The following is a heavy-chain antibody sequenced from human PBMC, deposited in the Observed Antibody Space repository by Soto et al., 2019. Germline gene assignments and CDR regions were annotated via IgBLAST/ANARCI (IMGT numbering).Heavy chain of an antibody. V-gene: IGHV1-69*13. D-gene: IGHD3-10*01. J-gene: IGHJ4*02. CDR2: IIPIFGTA. Sequence: ASVKVSCKASGGTFSSYAISWVRQAPGQGLEWMGGIIPIFGTANYAQKFQGRVTITADESTSTAYMELSSLRSEDTAVYYCARAWDYDGSGQEAPFDYWGQGTLVTSPQ. CDR3: ARAWDYDGSGQEAPFDY. CDR1: GGTFSSYA.